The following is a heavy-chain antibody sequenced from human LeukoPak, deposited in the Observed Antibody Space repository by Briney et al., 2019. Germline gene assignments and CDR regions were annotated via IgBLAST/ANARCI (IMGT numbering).Heavy chain of an antibody. D-gene: IGHD6-6*01. J-gene: IGHJ4*02. CDR1: GFTFGSYV. CDR2: VYSDGST. V-gene: IGHV3-66*01. CDR3: ARAKEY. Sequence: GGSLRLSCAASGFTFGSYVMSWVRQAPGKGLEWVSIVYSDGSTNYADSVKGRFTISRDNSKNTLYLQMNSLRAEDTAVYYCARAKEYWGQGTLVTVSS.